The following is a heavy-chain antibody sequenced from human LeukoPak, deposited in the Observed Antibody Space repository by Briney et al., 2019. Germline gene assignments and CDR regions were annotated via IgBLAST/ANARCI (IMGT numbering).Heavy chain of an antibody. V-gene: IGHV3-33*01. CDR3: AREYDISPDY. D-gene: IGHD3-9*01. CDR1: GFTFSSYG. J-gene: IGHJ4*02. CDR2: IWYDGSNK. Sequence: GGSLRLSCAASGFTFSSYGMHWVRQAPGKGLEWVAVIWYDGSNKYYADSVKGRFTISRDNSKNTLYLQMNSLRVEDTAMYYCAREYDISPDYWGQGTLVTVSS.